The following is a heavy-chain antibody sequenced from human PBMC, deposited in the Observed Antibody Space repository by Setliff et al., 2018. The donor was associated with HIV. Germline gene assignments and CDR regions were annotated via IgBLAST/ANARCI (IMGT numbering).Heavy chain of an antibody. J-gene: IGHJ4*02. D-gene: IGHD5-12*01. CDR3: HSGYDSEEQSYFDY. V-gene: IGHV3-9*01. CDR2: IRFNGRNI. Sequence: GGSLRLSCVVSGFTLNHYAMHWVRQAPGKGLEWVSGIRFNGRNIAYAGSVKGRFTISRDSAKNTLYLQMHDLRAEDTGVYYCHSGYDSEEQSYFDYWGQGTLVTVSS. CDR1: GFTLNHYA.